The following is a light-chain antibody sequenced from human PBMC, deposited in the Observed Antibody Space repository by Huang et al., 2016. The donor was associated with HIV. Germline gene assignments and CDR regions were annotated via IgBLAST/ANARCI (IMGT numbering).Light chain of an antibody. V-gene: IGKV3-15*01. J-gene: IGKJ1*01. Sequence: EIVLTQSPATLSVSPGERATLSCRASQSINSNLAWYQQKYGQAPRPLISGASTRASGIPARFSGSGSRTEFTLTISSLQSEDFAVYYCQQYYHWPQTFGQGTKVEIK. CDR1: QSINSN. CDR2: GAS. CDR3: QQYYHWPQT.